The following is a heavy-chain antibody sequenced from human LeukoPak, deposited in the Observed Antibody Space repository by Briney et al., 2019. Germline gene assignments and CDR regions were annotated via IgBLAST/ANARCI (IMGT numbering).Heavy chain of an antibody. CDR3: AKKRGSNYGDFDY. CDR1: GFTFSSYG. Sequence: PGGSLRLSCAASGFTFSSYGTHWVRQAPGKGLEWVTFIWYDASNKYYAESVKGRFTISRDNSRNTLYVQMNSLRAEDTAIYYCAKKRGSNYGDFDYWGQGTLVTVSS. D-gene: IGHD5-18*01. J-gene: IGHJ4*02. V-gene: IGHV3-30*02. CDR2: IWYDASNK.